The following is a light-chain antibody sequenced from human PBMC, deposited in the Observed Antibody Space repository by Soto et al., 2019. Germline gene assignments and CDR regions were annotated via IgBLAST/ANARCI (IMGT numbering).Light chain of an antibody. CDR2: AAT. CDR1: QAISIY. Sequence: DIQMTQSPSSLSASVGDRVTITCRASQAISIYLAWYQQKPGKVPELLIYAATTLQSGVPSRFSGSGSGTEFTLTISSLQPEDVATYYCQQSLTIPYTFGQGTKLEIK. J-gene: IGKJ2*01. V-gene: IGKV1-27*01. CDR3: QQSLTIPYT.